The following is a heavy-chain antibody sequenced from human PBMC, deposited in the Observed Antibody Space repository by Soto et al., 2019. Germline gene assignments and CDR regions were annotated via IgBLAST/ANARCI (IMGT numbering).Heavy chain of an antibody. Sequence: QVQLVQSGAEEKKPGASVKVSCKASGYTFTSYAMHWVRQAPGQRLEWMGWINAGNGNTKYSQKFQGRVTITRDTXXNTAYMELSSVRSEDTAVYYCARGSSGPSSYYDDYWGQGTLVTVSS. D-gene: IGHD6-19*01. CDR1: GYTFTSYA. J-gene: IGHJ4*02. CDR3: ARGSSGPSSYYDDY. CDR2: INAGNGNT. V-gene: IGHV1-3*05.